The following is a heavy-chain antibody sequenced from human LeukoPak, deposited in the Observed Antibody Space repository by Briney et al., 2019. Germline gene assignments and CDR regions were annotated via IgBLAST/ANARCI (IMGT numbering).Heavy chain of an antibody. CDR2: INQDGSAK. J-gene: IGHJ4*02. V-gene: IGHV3-7*01. CDR1: GFTFSSYW. Sequence: AGGSLRLSCAASGFTFSSYWMSWVRQAPGKGLEWVANINQDGSAKDYGGSVEGRFTISRDNAKNSLYLQMNSLTVEDTAVYFCASAPNENYFDFWGQGTLVTVSS. CDR3: ASAPNENYFDF.